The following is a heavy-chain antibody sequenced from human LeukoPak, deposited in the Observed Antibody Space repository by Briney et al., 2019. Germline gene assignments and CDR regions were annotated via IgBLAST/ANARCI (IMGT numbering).Heavy chain of an antibody. CDR2: ISAYNGNT. CDR3: ARDFRWLARVSYYYGMDV. V-gene: IGHV1-18*01. Sequence: ASVKVSCKASGGTFSSYAISWVRQAPGQGLEWMGWISAYNGNTNYAQKLQGRVTMTTDTSTSTAYMELRSLRSDDTAVYCCARDFRWLARVSYYYGMDVWGQGTTVTVSS. D-gene: IGHD6-19*01. CDR1: GGTFSSYA. J-gene: IGHJ6*02.